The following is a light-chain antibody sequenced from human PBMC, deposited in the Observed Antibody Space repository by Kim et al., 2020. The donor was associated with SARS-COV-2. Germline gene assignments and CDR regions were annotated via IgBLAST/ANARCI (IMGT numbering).Light chain of an antibody. V-gene: IGKV1-39*01. CDR2: GVS. J-gene: IGKJ2*03. CDR1: QRVGSF. Sequence: DIHMTQSPSSLSASVGDRVTITCRASQRVGSFLNWYQQKPGKAPNLLMSGVSTLQNGVPSRFSGSGSGTDFTLTITSLQPEDTAIYFCQQSYVTHSFGQGTKVDIK. CDR3: QQSYVTHS.